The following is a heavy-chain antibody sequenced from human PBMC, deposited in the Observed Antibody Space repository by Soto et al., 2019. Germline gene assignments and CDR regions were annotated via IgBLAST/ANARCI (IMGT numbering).Heavy chain of an antibody. J-gene: IGHJ4*02. CDR1: GGTFSSYA. D-gene: IGHD6-6*01. Sequence: QVQLVQSGAEVKKPGSSVKVSCKASGGTFSSYAISWVRPAPGQGLEWMGGIIPIFGTANYAQKFHGRVTSTADKSPSTAYMELSSLISEDTAVYYCSRGARSSIAVYWGQGTLVTVSS. CDR3: SRGARSSIAVY. CDR2: IIPIFGTA. V-gene: IGHV1-69*06.